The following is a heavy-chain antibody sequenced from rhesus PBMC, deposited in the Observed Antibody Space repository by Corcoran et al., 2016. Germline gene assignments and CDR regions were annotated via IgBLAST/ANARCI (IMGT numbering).Heavy chain of an antibody. J-gene: IGHJ2*01. CDR3: ARDIAADGNWYFDL. CDR2: ISFDGSKK. D-gene: IGHD6-25*01. V-gene: IGHV3-54*02. CDR1: GFTFTNYG. Sequence: EVQLVESGGGLVQPGGSLRLSCAASGFTFTNYGIHWVRQAPGKGVEWVAVISFDGSKKYYADSWKDRFTISRDNSNNILYLQMNNLKLEDTAVYYCARDIAADGNWYFDLWGPGTPITISS.